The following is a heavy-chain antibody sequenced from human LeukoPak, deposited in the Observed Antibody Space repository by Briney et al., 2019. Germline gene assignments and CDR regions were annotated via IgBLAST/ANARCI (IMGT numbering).Heavy chain of an antibody. J-gene: IGHJ5*02. CDR3: ARAYSSSWYWNWFDP. CDR2: IYPTGST. CDR1: GYSISSGYY. V-gene: IGHV4-38-2*02. Sequence: SETLSLTCTVSGYSISSGYYWGWIRQPPGRGLEWIGNIYPTGSTYYNPSLKSRVTISVDTSKNQFSLKVSSVSTADTAVYYCARAYSSSWYWNWFDPWGQGTLVTVSS. D-gene: IGHD6-13*01.